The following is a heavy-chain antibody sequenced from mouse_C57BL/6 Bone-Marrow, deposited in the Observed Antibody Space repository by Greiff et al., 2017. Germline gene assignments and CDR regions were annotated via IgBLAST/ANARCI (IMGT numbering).Heavy chain of an antibody. V-gene: IGHV1-55*01. CDR2: IYPGSGST. D-gene: IGHD1-1*01. J-gene: IGHJ1*03. Sequence: VQLQQPGAELVKPGASVKMSCKASGYTFTSYWITWVKQRPGQGLEWIGDIYPGSGSTNYNEKFKSKATLTVDTSSSTAYMQLSSLTSEDSAVYYCARRDYGSCYGYFDVWGTGTTVTVSS. CDR1: GYTFTSYW. CDR3: ARRDYGSCYGYFDV.